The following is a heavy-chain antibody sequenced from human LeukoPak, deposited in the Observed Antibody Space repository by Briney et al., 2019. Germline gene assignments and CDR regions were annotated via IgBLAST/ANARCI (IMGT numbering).Heavy chain of an antibody. J-gene: IGHJ3*02. V-gene: IGHV1-69*05. D-gene: IGHD3-22*01. CDR3: ARYYYDSSGSTTAANDFDI. CDR2: IIPIFGTA. Sequence: SVKVSCKASGGTFSSYAISWVRRAPGQGLEWMGGIIPIFGTANYAQKFQGRVTITTDESTSTAYMELSSLRSEDTAVYYCARYYYDSSGSTTAANDFDIWGQGTMVTVSS. CDR1: GGTFSSYA.